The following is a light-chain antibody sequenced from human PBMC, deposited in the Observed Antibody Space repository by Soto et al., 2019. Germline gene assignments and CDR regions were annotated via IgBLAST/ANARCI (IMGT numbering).Light chain of an antibody. V-gene: IGKV3-20*01. J-gene: IGKJ1*01. Sequence: EIVLTQSPGTLSLSPGERATLSCRASQSVSSGYLAWFQQKPGQPPRLLIYGAASRATGVPDRFSGSGSGTDFTLIISRLEPEDFAVYYCQQYGSSPPKTFGQGTKVEIQ. CDR3: QQYGSSPPKT. CDR2: GAA. CDR1: QSVSSGY.